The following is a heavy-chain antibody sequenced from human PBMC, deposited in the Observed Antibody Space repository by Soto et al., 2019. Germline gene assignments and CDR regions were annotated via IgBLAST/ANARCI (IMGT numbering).Heavy chain of an antibody. V-gene: IGHV4-59*01. Sequence: QVQLQGSGPGLVKPSETLSLTCTVSGGSISSYYWSWIRQPPGKGLEWIGYIYYSGSTNYNPSLKSRVTISVDTSKNQFSLKLSSVTAADTAVYYCATGGPYSGYDSFDYWGQGTLVTVSS. J-gene: IGHJ4*02. D-gene: IGHD5-12*01. CDR2: IYYSGST. CDR1: GGSISSYY. CDR3: ATGGPYSGYDSFDY.